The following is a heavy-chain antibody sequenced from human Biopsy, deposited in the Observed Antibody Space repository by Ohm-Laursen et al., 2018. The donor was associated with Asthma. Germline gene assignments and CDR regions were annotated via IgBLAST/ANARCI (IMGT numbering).Heavy chain of an antibody. CDR2: VTYDGISQ. CDR3: ARERVGVLGSYNGMDV. J-gene: IGHJ6*02. Sequence: SLRLSCAASGFTFSNYGMHWVRQVAGKGLDWVAVVTYDGISQYYAESVKGRFTISRDNSRNTLNLQMNSVRPDDTAVYFCARERVGVLGSYNGMDVWGQGTTVTVSS. CDR1: GFTFSNYG. D-gene: IGHD2-8*01. V-gene: IGHV3-30*03.